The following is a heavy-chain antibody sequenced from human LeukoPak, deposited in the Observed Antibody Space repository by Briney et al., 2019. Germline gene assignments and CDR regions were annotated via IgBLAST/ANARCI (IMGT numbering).Heavy chain of an antibody. J-gene: IGHJ5*02. CDR3: ARDGWFGDNNWFDP. CDR1: GFTFSSYS. D-gene: IGHD3-10*01. CDR2: ISSASNTI. V-gene: IGHV3-48*01. Sequence: PGESLRLSCAASGFTFSSYSMNWVRQAPGKGLGWVSYISSASNTIYYADSVKGRFTISRDNAKNSLYLQMNSLRAEDTAMYYCARDGWFGDNNWFDPWGQGTLVTVSS.